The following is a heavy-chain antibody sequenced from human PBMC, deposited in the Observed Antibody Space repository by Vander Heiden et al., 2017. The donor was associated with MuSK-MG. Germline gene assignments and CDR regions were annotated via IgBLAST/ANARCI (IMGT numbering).Heavy chain of an antibody. Sequence: QVTLKESGPVLVKPTETLTLTCTVSGFSLRNARMGVSWIRQPPGKALEWLAHIFSNDEKPYRTSRGSRLTISKDTSKTQWVLTMTNRDPGETPTYYWARAKNYYDSGPYGAGILDYWAREPWSPSPQ. CDR2: IFSNDEK. J-gene: IGHJ4*02. CDR1: GFSLRNARMG. V-gene: IGHV2-26*01. CDR3: ARAKNYYDSGPYGAGILDY. D-gene: IGHD3-22*01.